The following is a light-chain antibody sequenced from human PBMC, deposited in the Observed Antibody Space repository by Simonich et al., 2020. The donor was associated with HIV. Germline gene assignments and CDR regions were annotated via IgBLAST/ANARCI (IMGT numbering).Light chain of an antibody. J-gene: IGKJ1*01. CDR3: QQYYSTPRT. V-gene: IGKV4-1*01. CDR1: QSVLSSSNNKNS. CDR2: WAS. Sequence: DIVMTQSPDSLAVSLCERATINCKSSQSVLSSSNNKNSLVWYQQKPGQPPKLLIYWASTRESGVPDRFSGSGSGTDFTLTISSLQAEDVAVYYCQQYYSTPRTFGQGTKVEIK.